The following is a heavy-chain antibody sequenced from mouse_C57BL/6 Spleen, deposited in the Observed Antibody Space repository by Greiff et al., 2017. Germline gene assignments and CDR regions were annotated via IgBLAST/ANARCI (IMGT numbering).Heavy chain of an antibody. Sequence: EVKLVESGGGLVKPGGSLKLSCAASGFTFSSYAMSWVRQTPEKRLEWVATISDGGSYTYYPDNVKGRFTISRDNAKNNLYLQMSHLKSEDTAMYYCARDNWDGYAMDYWGQGTSVTVSS. J-gene: IGHJ4*01. CDR1: GFTFSSYA. D-gene: IGHD4-1*02. CDR2: ISDGGSYT. CDR3: ARDNWDGYAMDY. V-gene: IGHV5-4*01.